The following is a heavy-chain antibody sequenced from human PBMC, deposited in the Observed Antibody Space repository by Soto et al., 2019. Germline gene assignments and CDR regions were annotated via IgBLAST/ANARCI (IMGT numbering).Heavy chain of an antibody. J-gene: IGHJ4*02. V-gene: IGHV1-8*01. Sequence: ASVKVSCKASGYTFTSYGINWVRQATGQGLEWMGWMNTNSDNTGHAQTFQGRVTMTRNTSIRTAYMELSSLRSEDTAVYYRAIKRDGYHFDYWGKGTMVTVSS. D-gene: IGHD5-12*01. CDR3: AIKRDGYHFDY. CDR1: GYTFTSYG. CDR2: MNTNSDNT.